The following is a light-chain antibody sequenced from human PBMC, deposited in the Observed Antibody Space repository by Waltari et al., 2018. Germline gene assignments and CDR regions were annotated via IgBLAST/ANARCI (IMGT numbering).Light chain of an antibody. CDR3: QQYGSSPWT. J-gene: IGKJ1*01. Sequence: EIVLTQSPGTLSLSPGERATLSCRASQSVSSSYLAWYQQNPGQAPRVLIHGASNRATGIPYRCSGSVSGTDFTLTISRLEPEDFAVYYCQQYGSSPWTFGQGTKVEIK. CDR2: GAS. V-gene: IGKV3-20*01. CDR1: QSVSSSY.